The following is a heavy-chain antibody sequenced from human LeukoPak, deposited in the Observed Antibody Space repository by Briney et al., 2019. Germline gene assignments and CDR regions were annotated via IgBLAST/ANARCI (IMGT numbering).Heavy chain of an antibody. CDR2: ISLGNT. CDR1: GDTLSTYY. CDR3: ARDKRHSYGKYFDP. D-gene: IGHD5-18*01. J-gene: IGHJ4*02. Sequence: SETLSLTCSLSGDTLSTYYWNWIRQTPGRGLEWIGHISLGNTEYNPSLKSRVTISVDTSKNEFYLRLTSVTAADPALYFCARDKRHSYGKYFDPWSQGTLVSVSS. V-gene: IGHV4-59*12.